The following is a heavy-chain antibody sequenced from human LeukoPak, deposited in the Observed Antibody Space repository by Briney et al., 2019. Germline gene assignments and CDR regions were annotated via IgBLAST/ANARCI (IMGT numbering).Heavy chain of an antibody. CDR2: IYHSGSS. CDR3: ARAETYSSGWYDPFFDY. CDR1: TYSISSGYY. Sequence: SETLSLTCTVSTYSISSGYYWGWIRRPPGKGLEWIGSIYHSGSSYYNPSLKSRVTISVDTPKNQFSLKLRSVTAADTAVYHCARAETYSSGWYDPFFDYWGQGTLVTVST. D-gene: IGHD6-19*01. V-gene: IGHV4-38-2*02. J-gene: IGHJ4*02.